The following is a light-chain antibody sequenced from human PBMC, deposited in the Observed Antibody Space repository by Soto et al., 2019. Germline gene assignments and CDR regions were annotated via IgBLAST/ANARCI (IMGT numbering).Light chain of an antibody. J-gene: IGKJ4*01. V-gene: IGKV1-9*01. Sequence: DIQLTQSPSLLSASVGDRVTITCRASQGISRYLAWYQQKPGKAPKDLIVAASTLQGGVPPRFSGSGSGTEFTLTISSLQPEDFATYCCQQYNSFPLTFCGGTKVEI. CDR3: QQYNSFPLT. CDR1: QGISRY. CDR2: AAS.